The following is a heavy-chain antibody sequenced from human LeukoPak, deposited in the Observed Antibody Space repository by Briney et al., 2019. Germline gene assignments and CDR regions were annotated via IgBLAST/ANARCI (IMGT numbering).Heavy chain of an antibody. CDR2: IYYSGST. J-gene: IGHJ5*02. Sequence: PSETLSLTCTVSGGSISSYYWSWIRQPPGKGLGLIGYIYYSGSTNYNPSLKSRVTISVDTSKNQFSLKLSSVTAADTAVYYCARAWSVVVPAAKLFDPWGQGTLVTVSS. CDR1: GGSISSYY. CDR3: ARAWSVVVPAAKLFDP. V-gene: IGHV4-59*01. D-gene: IGHD2-2*01.